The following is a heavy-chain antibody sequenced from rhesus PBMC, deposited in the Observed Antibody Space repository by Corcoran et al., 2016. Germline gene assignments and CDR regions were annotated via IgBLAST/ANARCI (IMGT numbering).Heavy chain of an antibody. V-gene: IGHV4-173*01. D-gene: IGHD2-21*01. CDR1: GGSISSNY. Sequence: QLQLQESGPGLVKPSETLSLTCAVSGGSISSNYWSWIRQPPGQGLEWIGRISGSGGSTDYNPSLKSRVTISTDTSKNQFSLKLGSVTAADTAVYYCARERVGLVVVAIDGLDSWGQGVVVTVSS. CDR3: ARERVGLVVVAIDGLDS. J-gene: IGHJ6*01. CDR2: ISGSGGST.